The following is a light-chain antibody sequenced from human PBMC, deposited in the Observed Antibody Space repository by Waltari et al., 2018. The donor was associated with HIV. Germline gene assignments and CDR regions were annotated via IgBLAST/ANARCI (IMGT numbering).Light chain of an antibody. CDR3: QQYKTFSQYT. J-gene: IGKJ2*01. V-gene: IGKV1-5*03. CDR1: QSISNW. CDR2: RAS. Sequence: DIQMTQSPSALSASVGDRVTITCRASQSISNWLAWYQQKPGKAPKVLIYRASILDSGVPSRFSASGSGTQFTLTINSLQPDDFATYYCQQYKTFSQYTFGQGTKLEI.